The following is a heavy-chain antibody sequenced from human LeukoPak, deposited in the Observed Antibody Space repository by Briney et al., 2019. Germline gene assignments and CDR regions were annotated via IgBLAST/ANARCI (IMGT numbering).Heavy chain of an antibody. V-gene: IGHV3-73*01. D-gene: IGHD3-22*01. Sequence: GGSLRLSCVASGFTFSTYVMSWVRQASGKGLEWVGRIRSKANSYATAYAASVKGRFTISRDDSKNTAYLQMNSLKTEDTAVYYCIGYYYDSSGSFDYWGQGTLVTVSS. J-gene: IGHJ4*02. CDR1: GFTFSTYV. CDR2: IRSKANSYAT. CDR3: IGYYYDSSGSFDY.